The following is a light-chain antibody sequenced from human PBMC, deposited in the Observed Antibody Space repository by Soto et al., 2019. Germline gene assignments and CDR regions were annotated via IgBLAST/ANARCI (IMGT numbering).Light chain of an antibody. CDR3: QQYGSSLGVT. CDR2: GAA. CDR1: QSVSSSY. V-gene: IGKV3-20*01. Sequence: EILLTPSPSPLSFSPGERATLSCRAIQSVSSSYLAWYQQKPGQAPRLLIYGAASRATGIPDRFSGSGSGTDFTLTISRLEPEDFAVYYCQQYGSSLGVTFGGGTKVDIK. J-gene: IGKJ4*01.